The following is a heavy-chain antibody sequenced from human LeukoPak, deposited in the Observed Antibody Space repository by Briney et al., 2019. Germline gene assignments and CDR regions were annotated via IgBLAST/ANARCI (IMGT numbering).Heavy chain of an antibody. D-gene: IGHD6-13*01. J-gene: IGHJ4*02. Sequence: ASVKVSCKASGYMFTSYGISWVRQAPGQGLEWMGWISAYTGNTNSAQKVQGRVTMTTDTSTSTAYMELRSLRSDDTAVYYCARGQGIAAAGTRGDYWGQGTLVTVSS. CDR3: ARGQGIAAAGTRGDY. CDR1: GYMFTSYG. V-gene: IGHV1-18*01. CDR2: ISAYTGNT.